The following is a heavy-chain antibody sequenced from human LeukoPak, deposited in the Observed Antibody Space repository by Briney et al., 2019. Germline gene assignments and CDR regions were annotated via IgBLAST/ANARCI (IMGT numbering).Heavy chain of an antibody. CDR3: ARKQTSLPLDF. CDR2: IIPIFGTA. CDR1: GRTFSSYA. Sequence: APVKVSCKASGRTFSSYAISWVRQAPRHGLEWMGGIIPIFGTANYAKKFQGRVTITADESTSTAYMGLSSLRSEDTAVYYCARKQTSLPLDFWGQGTLVTVSS. D-gene: IGHD6-13*01. V-gene: IGHV1-69*13. J-gene: IGHJ4*02.